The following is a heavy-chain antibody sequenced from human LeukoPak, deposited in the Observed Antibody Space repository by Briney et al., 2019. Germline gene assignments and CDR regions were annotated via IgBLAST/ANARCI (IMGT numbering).Heavy chain of an antibody. CDR2: IYYSGST. D-gene: IGHD4-23*01. Sequence: PSETLSLTCTVSTYSISSGHYWGWIRQPPGKGLEWIGSIYYSGSTYYNPSLKSRVTISVDTSKNQFSLKLSSVTAADTAVYYCARLGYGGNWNYWGQGTLVTVSS. CDR1: TYSISSGHY. CDR3: ARLGYGGNWNY. V-gene: IGHV4-38-2*02. J-gene: IGHJ4*02.